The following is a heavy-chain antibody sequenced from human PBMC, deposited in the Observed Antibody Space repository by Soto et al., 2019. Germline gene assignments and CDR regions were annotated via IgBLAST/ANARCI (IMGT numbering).Heavy chain of an antibody. Sequence: ASVKVSCKASEYTFTSYTMHWVRQAPGQRLEWMGWINGGNGNTKYSQKFQGRVTITRDTSASTAYMELSSLRSDDTAVYYCASELHRIYYLDFWGQGSLVTVS. CDR2: INGGNGNT. J-gene: IGHJ4*02. V-gene: IGHV1-3*01. D-gene: IGHD4-4*01. CDR1: EYTFTSYT. CDR3: ASELHRIYYLDF.